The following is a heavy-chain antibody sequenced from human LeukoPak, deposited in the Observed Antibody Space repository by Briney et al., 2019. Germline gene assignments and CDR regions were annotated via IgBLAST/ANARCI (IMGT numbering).Heavy chain of an antibody. V-gene: IGHV4-39*01. CDR3: ARQTYYYDSSGYRNWFDP. CDR2: IYYSGST. Sequence: SETLSFTCTVSGGSISSSSYYWGWIRQPPGKGLEWIGSIYYSGSTYYNPSLKSRVTISVDTSKNQFPLKLSSVTAADTAVYYCARQTYYYDSSGYRNWFDPWGQGTLVTVSS. D-gene: IGHD3-22*01. J-gene: IGHJ5*02. CDR1: GGSISSSSYY.